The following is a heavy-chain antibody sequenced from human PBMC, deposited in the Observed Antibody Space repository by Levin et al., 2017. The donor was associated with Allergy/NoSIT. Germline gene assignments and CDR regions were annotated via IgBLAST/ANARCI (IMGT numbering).Heavy chain of an antibody. CDR3: AREGTLLVEDVFDI. CDR2: IYTSGST. CDR1: GGSSSSDDYY. Sequence: SETLSLTCMVSGGSSSSDDYYLSWIRQPAGKGLEWIGRIYTSGSTNYNPSLKIRVTMSVDTSKNQFSLNLSSVTAADTAVYYCAREGTLLVEDVFDIWGQGTMVTVSS. V-gene: IGHV4-61*02. D-gene: IGHD3-3*01. J-gene: IGHJ3*02.